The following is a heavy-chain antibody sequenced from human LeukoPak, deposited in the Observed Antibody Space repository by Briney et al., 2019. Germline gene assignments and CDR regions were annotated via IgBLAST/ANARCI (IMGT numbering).Heavy chain of an antibody. V-gene: IGHV1-2*02. Sequence: AAVKVSCKASGYTFTGYYMHWVRQAPGQGLEWMGWINPNSGGTNYAQKFQGRVTMTRDTSISTAYMELSRLRSDDTAVYYCARATYGSGSYGDYWGQGTLVTVSS. D-gene: IGHD3-10*01. CDR1: GYTFTGYY. CDR2: INPNSGGT. CDR3: ARATYGSGSYGDY. J-gene: IGHJ4*02.